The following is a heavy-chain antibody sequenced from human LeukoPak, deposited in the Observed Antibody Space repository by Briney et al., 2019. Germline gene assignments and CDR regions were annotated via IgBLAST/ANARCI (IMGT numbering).Heavy chain of an antibody. V-gene: IGHV4-59*01. CDR1: GGSISSYY. Sequence: SEALSLTCTVSGGSISSYYWSWIRQPPGKGLEWIGYIYYSGSTNYNPSLKSRVTISVDTSKNQFSLKLNSVTAADTAVYYCARERTPGSGLDYWGQGTLVTVSS. CDR2: IYYSGST. D-gene: IGHD2-15*01. J-gene: IGHJ4*02. CDR3: ARERTPGSGLDY.